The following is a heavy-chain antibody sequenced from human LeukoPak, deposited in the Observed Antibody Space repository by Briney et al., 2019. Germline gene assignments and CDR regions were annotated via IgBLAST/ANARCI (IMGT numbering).Heavy chain of an antibody. Sequence: AGGSLRLSCAASGFTFSSYAMHWVRQAPGKGLEWVAVISYDGSNKYYADSMKGRFTISRDNSKNTLYLQMNSLRAEDTAVYYCARGQRRHTDMAPSFDYWGQGTLVTVSS. V-gene: IGHV3-30*04. CDR3: ARGQRRHTDMAPSFDY. D-gene: IGHD5-18*01. J-gene: IGHJ4*02. CDR2: ISYDGSNK. CDR1: GFTFSSYA.